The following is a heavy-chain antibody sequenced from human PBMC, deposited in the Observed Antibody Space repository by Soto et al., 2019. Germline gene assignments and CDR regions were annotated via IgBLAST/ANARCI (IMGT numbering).Heavy chain of an antibody. Sequence: SETLSLTCTVSGGSISSGDYYWSWIRQPPGKGLEWIGYIFYSGSTYYNPSLKSRVTISVDRSKNQFSLKLSSVTAADTAVYYCARHTDIVSSTVYNWGQGILVTVSS. D-gene: IGHD5-12*01. CDR1: GGSISSGDYY. V-gene: IGHV4-30-4*02. J-gene: IGHJ4*02. CDR2: IFYSGST. CDR3: ARHTDIVSSTVYN.